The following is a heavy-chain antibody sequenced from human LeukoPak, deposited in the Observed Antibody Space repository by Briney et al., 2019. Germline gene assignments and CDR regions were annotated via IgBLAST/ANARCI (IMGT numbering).Heavy chain of an antibody. CDR1: GGSISSGGYS. V-gene: IGHV4-30-2*01. CDR3: ARGRGGYCTNGVCYNRFYYYYGMDV. CDR2: IYHSGTT. Sequence: SQTLSLTCAVSGGSISSGGYSWSWIRQPPGKGLEWIGYIYHSGTTYYNPSLKSRLTISVARSKNQFYLKLSSVTAGDTAVYYCARGRGGYCTNGVCYNRFYYYYGMDVWGQGTTVTVSS. D-gene: IGHD2-8*01. J-gene: IGHJ6*02.